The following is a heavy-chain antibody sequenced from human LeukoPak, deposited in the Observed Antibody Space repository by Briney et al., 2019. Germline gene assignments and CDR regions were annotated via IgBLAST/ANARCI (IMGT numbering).Heavy chain of an antibody. CDR1: GGTFSSYA. CDR3: ARDMQNYSSSWYPGSGFDP. V-gene: IGHV1-69*04. D-gene: IGHD6-13*01. Sequence: SVKVSCKASGGTFSSYAISWVRQAPGQGLEWMGRIIPILGIADYVQKFQGRVTITADKSTSTAYMELSSLRSEDTAVYYCARDMQNYSSSWYPGSGFDPWGQGTLVTVSS. CDR2: IIPILGIA. J-gene: IGHJ5*02.